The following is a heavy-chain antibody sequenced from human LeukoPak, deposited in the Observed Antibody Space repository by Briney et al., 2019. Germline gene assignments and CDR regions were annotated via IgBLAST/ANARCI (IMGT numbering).Heavy chain of an antibody. J-gene: IGHJ4*02. V-gene: IGHV3-21*01. CDR1: GFTFSSYS. CDR2: ISSSSSYI. Sequence: PGGSLRLSCAASGFTFSSYSMNWVRQAPGKGLEWVSSISSSSSYIYYADSVKGRFTISRDNAKNSLYLQMNSLRAEDTAVYYCARDLPDYYDSSGLRGDWGQGPLVTVSS. D-gene: IGHD3-22*01. CDR3: ARDLPDYYDSSGLRGD.